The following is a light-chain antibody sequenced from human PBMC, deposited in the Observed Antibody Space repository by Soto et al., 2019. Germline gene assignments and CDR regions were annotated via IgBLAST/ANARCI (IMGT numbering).Light chain of an antibody. CDR1: QSISSY. CDR2: AAS. Sequence: IQLTQSPSSLSASVGNSVPITCPAIQSISSYLNWYQQKPGKAPKLLIYAASSLQSGVPSRFSGSGSGTDFTLTISSLQPEDFATYYCQQSYSTVGTFGQGTKVDI. CDR3: QQSYSTVGT. V-gene: IGKV1-39*01. J-gene: IGKJ1*01.